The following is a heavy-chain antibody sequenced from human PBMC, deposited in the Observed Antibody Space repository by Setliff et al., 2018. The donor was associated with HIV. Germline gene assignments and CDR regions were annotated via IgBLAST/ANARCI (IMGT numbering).Heavy chain of an antibody. V-gene: IGHV4-39*01. D-gene: IGHD2-15*01. CDR2: IYYSGTT. CDR1: GGSVRRSTSY. Sequence: PSETLSLTCTVSGGSVRRSTSYWGWIRQPPGKGREWIGSIYYSGTTYSNQSLRSRVTISVDTSKNQFSLRLTSVTAADTAVYYCARRQMVVAAVDAFDIWGQGTMVTVSS. J-gene: IGHJ3*02. CDR3: ARRQMVVAAVDAFDI.